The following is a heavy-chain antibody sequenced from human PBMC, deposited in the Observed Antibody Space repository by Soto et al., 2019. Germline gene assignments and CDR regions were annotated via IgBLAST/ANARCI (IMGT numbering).Heavy chain of an antibody. CDR2: MNPNSGNT. D-gene: IGHD1-26*01. Sequence: ASVKVSCKASGYTFTSYDINWVRHATGQGLEWMGWMNPNSGNTGYAQKFQGRVTMTRNTSISTAYTELSSLRSEDTAVYYCARGAYSGSYYFPWAFDYWGQGTLVTVSS. CDR3: ARGAYSGSYYFPWAFDY. CDR1: GYTFTSYD. V-gene: IGHV1-8*01. J-gene: IGHJ4*02.